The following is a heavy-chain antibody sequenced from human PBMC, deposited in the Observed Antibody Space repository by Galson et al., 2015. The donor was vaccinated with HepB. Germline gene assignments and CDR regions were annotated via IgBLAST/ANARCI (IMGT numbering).Heavy chain of an antibody. CDR3: AKDGSGWSPDYYFDY. CDR1: GFSFSNYG. CDR2: IYYDGSNK. J-gene: IGHJ4*01. V-gene: IGHV3-33*06. Sequence: SLRLSCAASGFSFSNYGMHWVRQAPGKGLEWVAVIYYDGSNKFYADSVKGRFTISRDNSKNTLYLQMNTLRAEDTAVYYCAKDGSGWSPDYYFDYWGQGTLLTVSS. D-gene: IGHD6-19*01.